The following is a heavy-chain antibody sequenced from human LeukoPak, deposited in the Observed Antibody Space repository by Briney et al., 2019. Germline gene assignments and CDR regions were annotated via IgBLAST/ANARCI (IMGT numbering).Heavy chain of an antibody. CDR3: TRVIRTMVRGIFVYNWFDP. J-gene: IGHJ5*02. CDR2: MNPNSGNT. CDR1: GYTFSGYY. D-gene: IGHD3-10*01. Sequence: GASVKVSCKASGYTFSGYYMHWVRQATGQGLGWMGWMNPNSGNTGYAQKFQGRVTFTGSTSISTAYMELRSLRSDDTAVYYCTRVIRTMVRGIFVYNWFDPWGQGTLVTVSS. V-gene: IGHV1-8*03.